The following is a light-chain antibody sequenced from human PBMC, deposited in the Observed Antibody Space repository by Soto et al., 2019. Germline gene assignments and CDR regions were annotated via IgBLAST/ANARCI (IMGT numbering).Light chain of an antibody. CDR3: QQRTNWLT. CDR2: DAS. Sequence: DIVLTQSPATLSLSPGERATLSCRASQSVRNLLAWSPQKPGQAPRILIYDASSRATGIPARFSGSGSGTDFTLTITSLEPEDFAVYYCQQRTNWLTFGGGTKVEIK. J-gene: IGKJ4*01. CDR1: QSVRNL. V-gene: IGKV3-11*01.